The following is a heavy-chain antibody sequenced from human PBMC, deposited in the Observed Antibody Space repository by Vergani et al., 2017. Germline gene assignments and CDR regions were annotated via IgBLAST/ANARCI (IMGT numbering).Heavy chain of an antibody. J-gene: IGHJ6*02. V-gene: IGHV3-23*01. CDR1: GFTFSSYA. CDR3: AKARDPNCKGGNCYSYYYGLDL. CDR2: ISGSGGNT. D-gene: IGHD2-21*01. Sequence: EVQLLESGGNLIQPGGSLRLSCGASGFTFSSYAMTWVRLAPGKGLQWVSAISGSGGNTFYPDAVKGRFTISRDNSKDTLYLQMNSLRVEDTAIYYCAKARDPNCKGGNCYSYYYGLDLWGQGATVTVSS.